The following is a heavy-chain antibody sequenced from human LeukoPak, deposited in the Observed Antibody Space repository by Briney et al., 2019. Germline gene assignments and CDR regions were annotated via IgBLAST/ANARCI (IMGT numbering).Heavy chain of an antibody. CDR1: GYTFTSSG. Sequence: ASVKVSCKASGYTFTSSGLSWVRQAPGQGLEWMGWMNPNSGNTGYAQTFQGRVTITWNTSISTAYMELSSLRSDDTAVYYCTREGFDVWGQGTVVTISS. V-gene: IGHV1-8*03. J-gene: IGHJ3*01. CDR2: MNPNSGNT. CDR3: TREGFDV.